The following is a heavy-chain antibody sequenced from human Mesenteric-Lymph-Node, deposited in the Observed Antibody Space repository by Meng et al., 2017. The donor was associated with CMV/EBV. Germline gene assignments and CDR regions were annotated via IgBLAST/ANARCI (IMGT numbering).Heavy chain of an antibody. CDR2: ISWNSGSI. CDR1: GFTFDDYA. V-gene: IGHV3-9*03. Sequence: SLKISCAASGFTFDDYAMHWVRQAPGKGLEWVSGISWNSGSIGYADSVKGRFTISRDNAKNSLYLQMNSLRAEDMALYYCAKAAEYNYWNGYPGAYFDYWGQGTQVTVSS. J-gene: IGHJ4*02. CDR3: AKAAEYNYWNGYPGAYFDY. D-gene: IGHD3/OR15-3a*01.